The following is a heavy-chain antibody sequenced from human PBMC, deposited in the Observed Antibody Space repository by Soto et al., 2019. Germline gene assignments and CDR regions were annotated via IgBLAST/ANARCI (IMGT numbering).Heavy chain of an antibody. V-gene: IGHV3-23*01. CDR2: ISGRGGST. CDR3: AKATGGSFDY. D-gene: IGHD1-26*01. Sequence: EGQLLESGGGLVQPGGSLTLSCAASGFTFSSYAMSWVRQAPGKGLGWVSAISGRGGSTYYADCVKGRFTISSDNSQTALYLQLNSLRAEDTAVYYCAKATGGSFDYWGQGTLVTVSS. J-gene: IGHJ4*02. CDR1: GFTFSSYA.